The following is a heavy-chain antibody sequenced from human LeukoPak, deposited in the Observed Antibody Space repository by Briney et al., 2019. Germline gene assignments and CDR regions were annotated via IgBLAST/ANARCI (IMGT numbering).Heavy chain of an antibody. CDR1: GYTFTTYD. D-gene: IGHD3-10*01. J-gene: IGHJ4*02. CDR3: ARGSRMGRGVDGDY. Sequence: ASVKVSCKASGYTFTTYDINWVRQATGQGREWMGWMNPNTGNTGYAQKFQGRVTMTRDTSINTAYMELSSLRSEDTAVYYCARGSRMGRGVDGDYWGQGTLVTVSS. CDR2: MNPNTGNT. V-gene: IGHV1-8*01.